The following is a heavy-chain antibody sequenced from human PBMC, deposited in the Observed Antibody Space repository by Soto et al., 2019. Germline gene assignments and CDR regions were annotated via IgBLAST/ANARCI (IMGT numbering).Heavy chain of an antibody. CDR3: VSAWSLTDASDY. V-gene: IGHV3-48*01. CDR2: ISSSSSTI. Sequence: EVQLVESGGGLVQPGGSLRLSCAASGFTFSSYSMNWVRQAPGTGLEWVSYISSSSSTIYYADSVKGRFTISRDNAQNSLYRQMNSLRAEDTAVYYCVSAWSLTDASDYWGQGTLVTVSS. D-gene: IGHD1-1*01. CDR1: GFTFSSYS. J-gene: IGHJ4*02.